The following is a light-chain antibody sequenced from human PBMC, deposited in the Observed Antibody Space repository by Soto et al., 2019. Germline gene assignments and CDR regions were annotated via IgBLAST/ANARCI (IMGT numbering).Light chain of an antibody. CDR3: LQDYNYPLT. CDR1: QAIGND. CDR2: AAS. Sequence: AIQMTQSPSSLSASVGDRVTITCRASQAIGNDLTWYQQKPGKAPNLLIFAASSLQSGVPSRFGGSGSGTDFTLTISSLQPEDFATYYCLQDYNYPLTFGQGTKLEIK. J-gene: IGKJ2*01. V-gene: IGKV1-6*01.